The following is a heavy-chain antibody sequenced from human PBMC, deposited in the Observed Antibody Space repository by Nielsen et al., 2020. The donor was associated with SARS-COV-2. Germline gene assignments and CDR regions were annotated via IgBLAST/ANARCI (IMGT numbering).Heavy chain of an antibody. CDR3: SMTPFDY. V-gene: IGHV3-7*05. Sequence: GESLKTSCAASGFTFSSYWMSWVRQAPGKGLEWVANIKQDGSEKYYVDSVKGRFTISRDNAKNSLYLQMNSLRAEDTAVYYCSMTPFDYWGQGTLVTVSS. J-gene: IGHJ4*02. CDR1: GFTFSSYW. D-gene: IGHD2/OR15-2a*01. CDR2: IKQDGSEK.